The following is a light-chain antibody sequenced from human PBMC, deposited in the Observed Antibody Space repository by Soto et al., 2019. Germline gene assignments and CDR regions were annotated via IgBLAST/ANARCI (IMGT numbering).Light chain of an antibody. Sequence: EIVMTQSPATLSLSLGERATLSCRASENVFSFMAWYQQKPGQAPRLLIYDASSRATGVPARFSGSGSGTDFTLTISSLEPEDVAVYYCQERTKWPPIFTFGPGTKVEIK. J-gene: IGKJ3*01. CDR1: ENVFSF. CDR2: DAS. CDR3: QERTKWPPIFT. V-gene: IGKV3-11*01.